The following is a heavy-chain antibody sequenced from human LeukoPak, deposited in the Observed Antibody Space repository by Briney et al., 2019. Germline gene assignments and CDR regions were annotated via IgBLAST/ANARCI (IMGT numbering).Heavy chain of an antibody. Sequence: PGGSLRLSCAASGFTFSSYSMNWVRQAPGKGLEWVSSISSSSSYIYYADSVKGRFTISRDNAKNSLYLQMNSLRAEDTAVYYCAGAGGYYSYYFDYWGQGTLVTVSS. D-gene: IGHD3-22*01. V-gene: IGHV3-21*01. CDR1: GFTFSSYS. CDR2: ISSSSSYI. J-gene: IGHJ4*02. CDR3: AGAGGYYSYYFDY.